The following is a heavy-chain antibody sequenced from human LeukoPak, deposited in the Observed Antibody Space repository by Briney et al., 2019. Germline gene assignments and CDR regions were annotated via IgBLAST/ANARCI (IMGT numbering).Heavy chain of an antibody. CDR3: ARDHLLDWYYYYMDV. J-gene: IGHJ6*03. D-gene: IGHD3/OR15-3a*01. V-gene: IGHV3-20*04. CDR1: GFTFDDYG. CDR2: INWNGGST. Sequence: GGSLRLSCAASGFTFDDYGMSWVRQAPGKGLEWASGINWNGGSTGYIDSVKGRFTISRDNAKNSLYLQMNSLGAEDTALYYCARDHLLDWYYYYMDVWGKGTTVTVSS.